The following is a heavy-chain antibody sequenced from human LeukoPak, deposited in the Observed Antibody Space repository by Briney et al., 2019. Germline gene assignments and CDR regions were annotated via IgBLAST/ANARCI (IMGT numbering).Heavy chain of an antibody. CDR1: GGSISSYY. Sequence: SETLSLTCTASGGSISSYYWGWIRQPPGKGLEWIGSIYYSGSTYYNPSLKSRVTISVDTSKNQFSLRLTSMTTADTAVYYCARSSEYYFGPWGQGTLVTVSS. J-gene: IGHJ5*02. D-gene: IGHD2/OR15-2a*01. V-gene: IGHV4-39*07. CDR2: IYYSGST. CDR3: ARSSEYYFGP.